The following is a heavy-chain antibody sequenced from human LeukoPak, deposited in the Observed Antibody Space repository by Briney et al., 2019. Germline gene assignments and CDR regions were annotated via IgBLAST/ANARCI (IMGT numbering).Heavy chain of an antibody. Sequence: GGSLRLSCAASGFTFNRYAMHWVRQAPGKGLEWVAVISYDGSNKYYADSVKGRFTISRDNSKNTLYLQMNSLRAGDTAVYYCAKRSSGNYYFDNWGQGTLVTVSS. D-gene: IGHD3-22*01. CDR2: ISYDGSNK. CDR1: GFTFNRYA. J-gene: IGHJ4*02. V-gene: IGHV3-30-3*02. CDR3: AKRSSGNYYFDN.